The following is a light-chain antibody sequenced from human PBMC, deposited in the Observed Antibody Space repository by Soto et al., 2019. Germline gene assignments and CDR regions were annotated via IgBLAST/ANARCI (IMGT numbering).Light chain of an antibody. V-gene: IGKV3-11*01. J-gene: IGKJ2*01. CDR1: QNVGST. CDR3: QQRNSLSYT. CDR2: DAF. Sequence: PGERATLSCRASQNVGSTLAWYQHKPGQAPRLLIYDAFNRATGIPARFSGGGSGTDFTLTISSLEAEDFAVYYCQQRNSLSYTFRQGTRLQIK.